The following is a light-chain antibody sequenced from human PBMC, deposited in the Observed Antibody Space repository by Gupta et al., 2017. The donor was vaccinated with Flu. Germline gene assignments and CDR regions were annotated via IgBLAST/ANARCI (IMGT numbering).Light chain of an antibody. CDR3: RQEDNYPWT. CDR1: QGIRND. J-gene: IGKJ1*01. V-gene: IGKV1-6*01. CDR2: AAS. Sequence: AIQMTQSPSSLSASVGDRVTITCRASQGIRNDLGWYQQKPGKAPKLLIYAASSLQSGVPSRFSGSGSGTXFTLTIXSLQPEDFATYYCRQEDNYPWTFGXGTKVEIK.